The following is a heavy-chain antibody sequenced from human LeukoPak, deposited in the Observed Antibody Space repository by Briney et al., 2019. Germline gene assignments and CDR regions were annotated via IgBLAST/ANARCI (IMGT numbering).Heavy chain of an antibody. CDR1: GYTFTSYY. Sequence: ASVTVSCKASGYTFTSYYMHWVRQAPGQGLEWMGLINPSGGSTIYAQKFQGRVTITRDTSTSTVYMELSSLRSEDTAVYYCARAVTPPDAFDIWGQGTMVTVSS. D-gene: IGHD2-21*02. CDR3: ARAVTPPDAFDI. CDR2: INPSGGST. J-gene: IGHJ3*02. V-gene: IGHV1-46*01.